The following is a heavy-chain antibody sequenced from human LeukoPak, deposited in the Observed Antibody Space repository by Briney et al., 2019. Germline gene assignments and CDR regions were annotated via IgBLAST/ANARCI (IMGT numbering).Heavy chain of an antibody. CDR1: GFTFSSYS. CDR2: ISSGSSSI. J-gene: IGHJ4*02. D-gene: IGHD1-26*01. CDR3: ARDLGLDY. V-gene: IGHV3-48*01. Sequence: GGSLRLSCAASGFTFSSYSVNWVRQAPGKGLEWVSYISSGSSSIYYADSVKGRLTISRDNAKNSLYLQMNSLRAEDTAVYYCARDLGLDYWGQGTLVTVSS.